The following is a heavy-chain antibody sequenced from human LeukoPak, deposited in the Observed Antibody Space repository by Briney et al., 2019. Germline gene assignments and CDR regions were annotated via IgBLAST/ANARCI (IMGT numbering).Heavy chain of an antibody. CDR3: AKXPNKYXGXXYFDY. CDR2: ISWDTGNI. V-gene: IGHV3-9*01. Sequence: PGRSLRLSCAASGFTFDDYAMHWVRQAPGKGLEWVSGISWDTGNIHYADSVKGRFTISRDNAKNSLYLQMNSLRVEDTALYYCAKXPNKYXGXXYFDYW. D-gene: IGHD5-12*01. J-gene: IGHJ4*01. CDR1: GFTFDDYA.